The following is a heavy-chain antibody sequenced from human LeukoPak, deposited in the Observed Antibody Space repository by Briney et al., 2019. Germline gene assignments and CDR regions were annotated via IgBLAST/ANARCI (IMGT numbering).Heavy chain of an antibody. J-gene: IGHJ4*02. CDR3: AKVSRYCTNGVCYKDY. CDR2: ISGSGGST. V-gene: IGHV3-23*01. D-gene: IGHD2-8*01. Sequence: PGGSLRLSCAASGFTFSTNDMSWVRQAPGKGLEWVSAISGSGGSTYYADSVKGRFTISRDNSKNTLYLQMNSLRAEDTAVYYCAKVSRYCTNGVCYKDYWGQGTLVTVSS. CDR1: GFTFSTND.